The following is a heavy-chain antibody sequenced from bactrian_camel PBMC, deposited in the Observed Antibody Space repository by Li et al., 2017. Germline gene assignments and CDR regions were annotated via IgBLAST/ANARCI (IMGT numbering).Heavy chain of an antibody. CDR2: IGFDGNAA. Sequence: VQLVESGGGLVQPGGSLRLSCTASGLSFSLHYMTWVRQAPGKGLEWVSTIGFDGNAAYYADSVKGRFAISRDNAKNTLYLQLNSLKTEDTAMYYCAKDWEGVVLGQGTQVTVS. J-gene: IGHJ4*01. CDR1: GLSFSLHY. D-gene: IGHD1*01. V-gene: IGHV3S6*01.